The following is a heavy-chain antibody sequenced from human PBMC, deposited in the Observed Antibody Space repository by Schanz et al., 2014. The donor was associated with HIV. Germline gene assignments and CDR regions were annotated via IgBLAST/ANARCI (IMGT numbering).Heavy chain of an antibody. J-gene: IGHJ6*02. CDR1: GGSFRGFY. V-gene: IGHV4-34*01. CDR2: INHSGNT. D-gene: IGHD4-17*01. Sequence: QVLLHQWGAGLLKPSETLSLTCAVYGGSFRGFYWNWIRQAPGKGLEWIGEINHSGNTYKKPSLKSRVTISVDTSKTQFPLNLTSGTAADTAVYFCGRGTRYERDYVGPRSDGMDVWGQGTTVIVSS. CDR3: GRGTRYERDYVGPRSDGMDV.